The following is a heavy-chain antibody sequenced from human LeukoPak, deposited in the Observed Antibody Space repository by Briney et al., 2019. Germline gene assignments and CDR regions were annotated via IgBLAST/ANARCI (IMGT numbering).Heavy chain of an antibody. D-gene: IGHD3-10*01. V-gene: IGHV5-51*01. CDR2: ICPGASDT. CDR1: GYRFTSYW. Sequence: SGESLPISCKGSGYRFTSYWSGCVRQVPGKGRGGMGIICPGASDTRYSPSIHGQVTISANNTVSTAYLQWSSLKASDTAMYYCARWTYGSGSYPDYWGQGTLVTVSS. CDR3: ARWTYGSGSYPDY. J-gene: IGHJ4*02.